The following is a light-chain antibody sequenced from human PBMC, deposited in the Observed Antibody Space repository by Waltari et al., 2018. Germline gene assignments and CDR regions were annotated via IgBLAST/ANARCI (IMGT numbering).Light chain of an antibody. CDR3: QQYNSYLSS. V-gene: IGKV1-5*01. CDR2: DGS. CDR1: QNIGTW. Sequence: IAMTQSPSTLSASVGDSVTITCRASQNIGTWVAWYQQKPGKAPKLLIFDGSTLESGVPSRFSGSASGTDFTLTINSLQPDDFASYFCQQYNSYLSSFGQGTKLE. J-gene: IGKJ2*01.